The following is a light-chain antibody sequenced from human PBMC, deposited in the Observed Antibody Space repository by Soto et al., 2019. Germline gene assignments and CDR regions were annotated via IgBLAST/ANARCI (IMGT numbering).Light chain of an antibody. Sequence: QSALTQPPSVSGSPGQSVTISCTGTSSDVGSYNRVSWYQQPPGTAPKLMIFEVSNLPSGVPDRFSASKSGNTASLTISGLQAEDEADYYCSSYTSRSTLVFGVGTQMTVL. CDR2: EVS. CDR1: SSDVGSYNR. CDR3: SSYTSRSTLV. V-gene: IGLV2-18*02. J-gene: IGLJ2*01.